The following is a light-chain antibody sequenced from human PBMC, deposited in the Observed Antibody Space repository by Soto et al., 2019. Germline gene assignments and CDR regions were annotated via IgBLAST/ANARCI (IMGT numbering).Light chain of an antibody. CDR1: QAITNN. V-gene: IGKV1-9*01. CDR3: QQVKSYPRT. Sequence: DIHLTHSPSSLSASVWDRVTITFRASQAITNNLAWYQQKPGNPPRLLIYEESTLHSGVPSRFSGRKVGTQFILTIDSLQPEDFATYYCQQVKSYPRTFGGGTKVDIK. J-gene: IGKJ4*01. CDR2: EES.